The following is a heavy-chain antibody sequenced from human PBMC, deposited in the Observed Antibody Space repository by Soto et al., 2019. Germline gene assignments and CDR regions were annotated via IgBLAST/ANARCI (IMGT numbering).Heavy chain of an antibody. CDR2: IYYSGST. CDR3: ARDGGYYDSSGPGYYYYYYGMDV. Sequence: PSETLSLTCTVSGGSISSYYWSWIRQPPGKGLEWIGYIYYSGSTNYNPSLKSRVTISVDTSKNQFSLKLSSVTAADTAVYYCARDGGYYDSSGPGYYYYYYGMDVWGQGTTVTVSS. CDR1: GGSISSYY. D-gene: IGHD3-22*01. J-gene: IGHJ6*02. V-gene: IGHV4-59*01.